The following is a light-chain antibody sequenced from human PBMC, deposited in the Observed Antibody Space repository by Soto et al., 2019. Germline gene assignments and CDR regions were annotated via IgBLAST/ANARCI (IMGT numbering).Light chain of an antibody. Sequence: QSALTQPASVSGSPGQSIAISCTGTTSDVGRYKYVSWYQQHPGKAHKLMIYDVTNRPSGVSDRFSGSKSGNTASLTISGLQAEDEADYYCSSYTTTNTLVFGGGTKLTVL. V-gene: IGLV2-14*01. CDR2: DVT. CDR1: TSDVGRYKY. J-gene: IGLJ2*01. CDR3: SSYTTTNTLV.